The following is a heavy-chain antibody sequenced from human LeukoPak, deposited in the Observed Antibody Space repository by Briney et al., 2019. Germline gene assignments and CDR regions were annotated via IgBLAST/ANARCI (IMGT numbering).Heavy chain of an antibody. CDR1: GGSISSYY. J-gene: IGHJ4*02. CDR3: ARVREDSSGWQFGLDY. D-gene: IGHD3-22*01. CDR2: IYHSGST. V-gene: IGHV4-59*05. Sequence: SETLSLTCTVSGGSISSYYWSWIRQPPGKGLEWIGSIYHSGSTYYNPSLKSRVTISVDTSKNQFSLKLRSVTAADTAVYYCARVREDSSGWQFGLDYWGQGTLVTVSS.